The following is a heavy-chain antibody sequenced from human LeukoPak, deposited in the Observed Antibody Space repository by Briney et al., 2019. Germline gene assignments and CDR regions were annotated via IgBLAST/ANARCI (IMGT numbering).Heavy chain of an antibody. CDR3: ANLAYCGGDCSRGAFDY. D-gene: IGHD2-21*02. CDR1: GGSISIGDYY. J-gene: IGHJ4*02. Sequence: PSQTLSLTCTVSGGSISIGDYYGSWIRQPPGKGLEWIGYIYYSGSTYYNPSRKSRVTISVDTSKNQFSLKLSSVTAADTAVYYCANLAYCGGDCSRGAFDYWGQGTLVTVSS. CDR2: IYYSGST. V-gene: IGHV4-30-4*01.